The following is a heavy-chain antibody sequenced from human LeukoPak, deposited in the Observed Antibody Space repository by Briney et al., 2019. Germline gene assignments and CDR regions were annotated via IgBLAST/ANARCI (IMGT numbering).Heavy chain of an antibody. Sequence: GGSLRLSCVASDFTFSKHGMHWVRQAPGKGLEWVASISSDGSLQFYTAHVKGRFTLSRDNSKNTLHLQMDSLTTEDTAMYYCAKTDGYTYGKLHYWGQGTLVTVSS. D-gene: IGHD5-18*01. CDR3: AKTDGYTYGKLHY. CDR1: DFTFSKHG. CDR2: ISSDGSLQ. J-gene: IGHJ4*02. V-gene: IGHV3-30*02.